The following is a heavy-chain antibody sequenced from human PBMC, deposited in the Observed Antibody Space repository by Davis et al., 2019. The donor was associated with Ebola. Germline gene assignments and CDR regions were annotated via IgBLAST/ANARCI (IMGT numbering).Heavy chain of an antibody. J-gene: IGHJ4*02. D-gene: IGHD6-19*01. CDR2: ISYSGST. Sequence: PSETLSLTCTVSGGSISSGGYYWSWIRQHPGKGLEWIGYISYSGSTYYNPSLRSRLTISVDTSKNQFSLKLSSVTAADTALYYCAGIRGQWLEDWGQGTLVTVSS. CDR3: AGIRGQWLED. CDR1: GGSISSGGYY. V-gene: IGHV4-31*03.